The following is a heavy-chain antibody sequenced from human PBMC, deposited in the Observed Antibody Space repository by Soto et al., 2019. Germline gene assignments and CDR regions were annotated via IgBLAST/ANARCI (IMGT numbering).Heavy chain of an antibody. CDR2: MSYDGSNE. J-gene: IGHJ4*02. CDR1: GFTFSSNA. Sequence: QVQLVEPGGGVVQPGRSLRLSCAASGFTFSSNAMHWVRQAPGKGLEWVAVMSYDGSNEYYADSVKGRFTISRDNSKNTLYLQMNSLRAEDTAVYYCARDSILSGTTRPPPLDYWGQGTLVTVSS. V-gene: IGHV3-30-3*01. CDR3: ARDSILSGTTRPPPLDY. D-gene: IGHD4-17*01.